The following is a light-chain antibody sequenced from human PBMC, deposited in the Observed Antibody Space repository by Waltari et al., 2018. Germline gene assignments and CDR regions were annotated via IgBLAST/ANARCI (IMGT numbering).Light chain of an antibody. CDR3: MQAINLYT. Sequence: DVVMTQTQLSLSVTPGQPAPFSCKSSQDLMYDDGKTYLFWYLQTPGQSPQPLMYDVSSRFSGVPERFSGSGSGTDFTLTISRVEPEDVGVYYCMQAINLYTFGQGTKLEI. V-gene: IGKV2-29*02. J-gene: IGKJ2*01. CDR1: QDLMYDDGKTY. CDR2: DVS.